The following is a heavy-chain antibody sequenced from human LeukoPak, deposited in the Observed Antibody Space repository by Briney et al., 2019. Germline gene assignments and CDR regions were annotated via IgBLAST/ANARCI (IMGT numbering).Heavy chain of an antibody. Sequence: SETLSLTCAVYGGSFSGYYWSWIRQPPGKGLEWIGEINHSGSTNYNPSLKSRVTISVDTSKNQFSLKLSSVTAADTAVYYCARGGYVWGSYRYTKNLDYWGQGTLVTVSS. J-gene: IGHJ4*02. CDR3: ARGGYVWGSYRYTKNLDY. CDR2: INHSGST. V-gene: IGHV4-34*01. D-gene: IGHD3-16*02. CDR1: GGSFSGYY.